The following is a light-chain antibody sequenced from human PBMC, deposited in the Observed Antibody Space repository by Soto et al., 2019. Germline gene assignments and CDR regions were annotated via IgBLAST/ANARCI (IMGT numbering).Light chain of an antibody. CDR2: GAS. J-gene: IGKJ1*01. CDR1: QSVSSNF. CDR3: QQYGSLSWT. V-gene: IGKV3-20*01. Sequence: EIVLTHSPGTLSLSPGERVTLSFRASQSVSSNFLAWYQQKPGQAPRLLIYGASNRAAGIPDRFSGSGSGTDFTLTISRLEPEDFAVYYCQQYGSLSWTFGQGTKVDIK.